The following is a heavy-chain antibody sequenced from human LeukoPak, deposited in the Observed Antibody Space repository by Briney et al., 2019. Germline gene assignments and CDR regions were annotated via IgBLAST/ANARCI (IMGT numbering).Heavy chain of an antibody. CDR1: GFTFSSYS. D-gene: IGHD3-16*02. CDR2: IISSGSHM. CDR3: ARLTFGGVIGFDY. V-gene: IGHV3-21*01. J-gene: IGHJ4*02. Sequence: GGSLRLSCAASGFTFSSYSMNWVRQAPGKGLEWVSSIISSGSHMYYADSVKGRFTISRDNAKNSLYLQMNSLRAEDTAVYYCARLTFGGVIGFDYWGQGTLVTVSS.